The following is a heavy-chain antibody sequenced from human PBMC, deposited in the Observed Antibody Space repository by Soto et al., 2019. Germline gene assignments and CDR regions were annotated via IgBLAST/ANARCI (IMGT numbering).Heavy chain of an antibody. V-gene: IGHV3-30*03. CDR2: ISYDGSNK. CDR3: AAPSVDTAYSTNWFDP. Sequence: SCAASGFTFSSYGMHWVRQAPGKGLEWVAVISYDGSNKYYADSVKGRFTISRDNSKNTLYLQMNSLRAEDTAVYYCAAPSVDTAYSTNWFDPWGQGTLVTVSS. J-gene: IGHJ5*02. D-gene: IGHD5-18*01. CDR1: GFTFSSYG.